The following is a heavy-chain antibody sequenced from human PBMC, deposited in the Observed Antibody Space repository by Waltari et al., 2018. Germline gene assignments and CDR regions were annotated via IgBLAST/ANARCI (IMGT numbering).Heavy chain of an antibody. D-gene: IGHD5-18*01. Sequence: EVQLVESGGGVVQPGGSLRLSCAASGFTFGDYWMHRVRQVPGTGLAWMSRIRIDGGYISYADSVKGRFTITRDKAKNTVSLQSNSLRDDDTGVYYCARKGGRGYPYGPFYYDYWGQGTLVTVSS. J-gene: IGHJ4*02. CDR3: ARKGGRGYPYGPFYYDY. V-gene: IGHV3-74*01. CDR1: GFTFGDYW. CDR2: IRIDGGYI.